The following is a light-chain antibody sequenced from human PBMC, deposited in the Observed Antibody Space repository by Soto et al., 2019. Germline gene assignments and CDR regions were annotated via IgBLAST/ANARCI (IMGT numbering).Light chain of an antibody. CDR2: EVN. CDR3: SSYTTRTWV. J-gene: IGLJ3*02. Sequence: QSALTQPASVSGSPGQSITISCTGTSSDVGGNNYVSWYQHHPGKAPKLILYEVNTRPSGVSHRFSGSKSGNTASLAISDLQAEDEADYYCSSYTTRTWVFGGVTKLTVL. V-gene: IGLV2-14*01. CDR1: SSDVGGNNY.